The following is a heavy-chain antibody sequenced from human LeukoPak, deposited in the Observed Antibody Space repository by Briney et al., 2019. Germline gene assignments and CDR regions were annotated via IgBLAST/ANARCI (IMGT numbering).Heavy chain of an antibody. D-gene: IGHD3-10*01. J-gene: IGHJ4*02. CDR3: AKVGEPYGSGSYYVDY. Sequence: PGGSLRLSCAASGFTFSSYAMSWVRQAPGKGLEWVSGISGSGGSTNYADSVKGRFTISRDNSKNTLYLQMNSLRAEDTAVYYCAKVGEPYGSGSYYVDYWGQGTLVTVSS. CDR1: GFTFSSYA. V-gene: IGHV3-23*01. CDR2: ISGSGGST.